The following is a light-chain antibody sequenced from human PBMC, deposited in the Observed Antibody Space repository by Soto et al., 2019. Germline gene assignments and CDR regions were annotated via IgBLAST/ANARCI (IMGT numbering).Light chain of an antibody. CDR3: QQRSNWPPIT. V-gene: IGKV3-11*01. Sequence: DIVLTQSPGTLSLSPGERATLSCRASQSVSSYHLAWYQPKPGQAPRLLIYGGSSRATGIPVRFSGSGSETDFTLTISSLEPEDFAVYYCQQRSNWPPITFGQGTRLEIK. J-gene: IGKJ5*01. CDR1: QSVSSY. CDR2: GGS.